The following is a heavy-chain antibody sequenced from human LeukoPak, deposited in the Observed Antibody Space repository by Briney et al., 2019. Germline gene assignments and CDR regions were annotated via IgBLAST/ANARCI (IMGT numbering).Heavy chain of an antibody. CDR1: GYTFTGYY. V-gene: IGHV1-8*02. Sequence: GASVKVSCKASGYTFTGYYMHWVRQATGQGLEWMGWMNPNSGNTGYAQKFQGRVTMTRNTSISTAYMELSSLRSEDTAVYYCARVRIAALNWFDPWGQGTLLTVSS. D-gene: IGHD6-6*01. J-gene: IGHJ5*02. CDR3: ARVRIAALNWFDP. CDR2: MNPNSGNT.